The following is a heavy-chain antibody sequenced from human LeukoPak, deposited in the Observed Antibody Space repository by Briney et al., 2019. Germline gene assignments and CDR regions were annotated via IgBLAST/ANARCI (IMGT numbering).Heavy chain of an antibody. Sequence: PGGSLTLSCVLSGLTFRKEEMNWVRQAPGKGLEWIVYFSNTVSPIHYRDSVKGRFTISRDNAQSSLFLQMNSLRPDDTAIYYCARGGNYAPFDYWGQGALVAVSS. V-gene: IGHV3-48*03. CDR2: FSNTVSPI. D-gene: IGHD1-26*01. CDR1: GLTFRKEE. CDR3: ARGGNYAPFDY. J-gene: IGHJ4*02.